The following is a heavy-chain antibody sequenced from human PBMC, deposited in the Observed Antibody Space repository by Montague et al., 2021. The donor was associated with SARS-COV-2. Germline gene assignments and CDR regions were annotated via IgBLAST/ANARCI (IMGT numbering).Heavy chain of an antibody. CDR3: ARGGVGATWAFDI. CDR1: GFTVNSNY. CDR2: IYSGGDT. Sequence: SLSLSCAASGFTVNSNYMSWVRQAPGKGLEWVALIYSGGDTPYAVSVRDRFTISRDSSKNTLYLQMNRLRVEDTAVFYCARGGVGATWAFDIWGQGTMVTVSS. V-gene: IGHV3-53*01. D-gene: IGHD1-26*01. J-gene: IGHJ3*02.